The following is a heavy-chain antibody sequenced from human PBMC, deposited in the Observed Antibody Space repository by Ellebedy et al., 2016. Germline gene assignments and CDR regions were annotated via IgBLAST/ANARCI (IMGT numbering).Heavy chain of an antibody. V-gene: IGHV4-4*07. D-gene: IGHD3-3*01. CDR2: ISTSGNA. J-gene: IGHJ4*02. CDR3: ATLTIPGGSDF. CDR1: GFTFGDFA. Sequence: GSLRLXXTASGFTFGDFAINWFRQAPGKGLEWIGRISTSGNAIYNPSLKGRVTMSVDTSRNHFSLELNSVTAADSAVYYCATLTIPGGSDFWGQGTLVTVSS.